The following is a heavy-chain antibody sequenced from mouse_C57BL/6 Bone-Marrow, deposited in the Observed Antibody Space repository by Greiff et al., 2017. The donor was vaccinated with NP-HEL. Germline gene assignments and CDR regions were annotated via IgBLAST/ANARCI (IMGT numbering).Heavy chain of an antibody. CDR1: DSEVFPIAY. CDR3: ARRGYDYDGYYAMDY. Sequence: QVQLQQSGSELRSPGSSVKLSCKDFDSEVFPIAYMSWVRQKPGHGFEWIGGILPSIGRTIYGEKFEDKATLDADTLSNTAYLELSSLTSEDSAIYYCARRGYDYDGYYAMDYWGQGTSVTVSS. CDR2: ILPSIGRT. V-gene: IGHV15-2*01. D-gene: IGHD2-4*01. J-gene: IGHJ4*01.